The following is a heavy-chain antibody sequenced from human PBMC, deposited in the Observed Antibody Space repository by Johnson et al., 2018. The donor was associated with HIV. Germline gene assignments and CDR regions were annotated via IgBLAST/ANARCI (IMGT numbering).Heavy chain of an antibody. Sequence: VESGGGLVQPGGSLRLSCAASGFTFSSYWMSWVRQAPGKGLEWVANIKQDGSEKYYVDSVKGRFTISRDNAKNSLYLQMNSLRAEDTAVYYCAREFGQASSYAFDIWGQGTMVTVSS. CDR3: AREFGQASSYAFDI. V-gene: IGHV3-7*01. J-gene: IGHJ3*02. D-gene: IGHD3/OR15-3a*01. CDR1: GFTFSSYW. CDR2: IKQDGSEK.